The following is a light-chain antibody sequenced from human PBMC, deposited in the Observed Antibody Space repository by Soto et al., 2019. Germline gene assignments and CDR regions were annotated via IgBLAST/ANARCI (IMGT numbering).Light chain of an antibody. CDR3: QQYNTYPGT. V-gene: IGKV1-5*03. CDR1: QSISNW. J-gene: IGKJ1*01. CDR2: KAS. Sequence: DIQMTQSPSTLSASVGDRVTITCRASQSISNWLAWYRQKPGKAPKLLIYKASSLQSGVPSRFSGSGSGTEFTLTISSLQPDDFATYYCQQYNTYPGTFGQGTKVEIK.